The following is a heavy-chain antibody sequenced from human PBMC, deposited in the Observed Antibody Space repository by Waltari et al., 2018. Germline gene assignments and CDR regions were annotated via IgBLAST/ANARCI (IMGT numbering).Heavy chain of an antibody. D-gene: IGHD3-3*01. Sequence: QVQLQQWGAGLLKPSETLSLTCAVYGGSFSGYYWSWLRQPPGKGLEWIGEINHSGSPNYNPCLKIRVTISVDTSKNQFALKLSSVTAADTAVDYCARGRKDCWSGYYKGFPLPYYYGMDVWGQGTTVTVSS. V-gene: IGHV4-34*01. CDR3: ARGRKDCWSGYYKGFPLPYYYGMDV. CDR2: INHSGSP. CDR1: GGSFSGYY. J-gene: IGHJ6*02.